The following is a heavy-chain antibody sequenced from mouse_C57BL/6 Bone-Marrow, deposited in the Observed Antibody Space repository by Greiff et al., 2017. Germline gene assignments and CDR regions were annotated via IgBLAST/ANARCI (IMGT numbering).Heavy chain of an antibody. V-gene: IGHV1-63*01. CDR2: IYPGGGYT. J-gene: IGHJ4*01. CDR1: GYTFTNYW. D-gene: IGHD4-1*02. Sequence: QVQLQQSGAELVRPGTSVKMSCKASGYTFTNYWIGWAKQRPGHGLEWIGDIYPGGGYTNYNEKFKGKATLTADKSSSTAYMQFSSLTSEDSSIYYCARIPNSYAMDYWGQGTSVTVSS. CDR3: ARIPNSYAMDY.